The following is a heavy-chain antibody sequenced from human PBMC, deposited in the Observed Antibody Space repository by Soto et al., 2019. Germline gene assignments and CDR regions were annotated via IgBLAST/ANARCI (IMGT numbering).Heavy chain of an antibody. CDR2: INPNSGGT. J-gene: IGHJ4*02. Sequence: ASVKVSCKASGYTFTGYYMHWVRQAPGQGLEWMGWINPNSGGTNYAQKFQGRVTMNRDTSISTAYMELSRLRADDTDEYYCAREDWGFDYWGQGTLVTVSS. D-gene: IGHD3-16*01. CDR1: GYTFTGYY. CDR3: AREDWGFDY. V-gene: IGHV1-2*02.